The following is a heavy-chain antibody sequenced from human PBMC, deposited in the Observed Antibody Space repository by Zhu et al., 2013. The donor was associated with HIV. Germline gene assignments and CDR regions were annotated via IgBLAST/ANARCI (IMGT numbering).Heavy chain of an antibody. Sequence: QVQLVQSGPDVKKPGASVKVSCKASGYTFMNYGISWVRQAPGQGLEWMGWISTYNGKTNYTQKFQGRVTMTTRASTRTVYMELRSLRSDDTAVYYCARDLGITGTTGYFDYRGQGTLVTVSS. CDR1: GYTFMNYG. CDR3: ARDLGITGTTGYFDY. CDR2: ISTYNGKT. J-gene: IGHJ4*02. V-gene: IGHV1-18*01. D-gene: IGHD1-20*01.